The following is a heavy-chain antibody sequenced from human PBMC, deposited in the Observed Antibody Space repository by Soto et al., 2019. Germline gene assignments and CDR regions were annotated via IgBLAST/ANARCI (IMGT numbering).Heavy chain of an antibody. CDR3: AKDDSSWAGYFDY. V-gene: IGHV3-9*01. J-gene: IGHJ4*02. CDR2: ISWNSGSI. Sequence: EVQLVESGGGLVQPGRSLRLSCAASGFTFDDYAMHWVRQAPGKGLEWVSGISWNSGSIGYADSVKGRFTISRDNAKNSLYLQMNSLRAEDTALYYCAKDDSSWAGYFDYWGQGTLVTVSS. D-gene: IGHD6-13*01. CDR1: GFTFDDYA.